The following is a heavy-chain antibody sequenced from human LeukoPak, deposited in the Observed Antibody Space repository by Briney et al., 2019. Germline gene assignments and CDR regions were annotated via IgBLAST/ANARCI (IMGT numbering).Heavy chain of an antibody. CDR1: GFTFSSYA. D-gene: IGHD6-19*01. J-gene: IGHJ4*02. Sequence: GGSLRLSCAASGFTFSSYAMSWVRQAPGKGLEWVSGLSNSGDSRYYADSVKGRFTISRDNSKNTLYLQMNSLRAEDTAVYYCAKRGSSGWYVPAGIDYWGQGTLVTVSS. CDR3: AKRGSSGWYVPAGIDY. V-gene: IGHV3-23*01. CDR2: LSNSGDSR.